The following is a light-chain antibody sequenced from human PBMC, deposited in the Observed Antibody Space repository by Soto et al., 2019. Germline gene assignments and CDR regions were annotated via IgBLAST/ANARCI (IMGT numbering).Light chain of an antibody. Sequence: QSALTQPASVSGSPGQSITISCTGTSSDVGTYNLVSWYQQHPGKAPKLMIYEDIERPSGVSNRFSGSKTGNTASLTISGLQAEDEAEYHCSSYTSSSTLVFGGGTKLTVL. CDR2: EDI. V-gene: IGLV2-14*02. CDR3: SSYTSSSTLV. J-gene: IGLJ3*02. CDR1: SSDVGTYNL.